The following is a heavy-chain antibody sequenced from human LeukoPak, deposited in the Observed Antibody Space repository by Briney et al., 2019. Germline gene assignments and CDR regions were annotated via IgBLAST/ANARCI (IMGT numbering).Heavy chain of an antibody. V-gene: IGHV4-61*02. D-gene: IGHD3-3*01. CDR2: IYTSGST. CDR3: ATSPVLRFLEWPHGTSYYYMDV. Sequence: SETLSLTCTVSRGSISSGSYYWSWIRQPAGKGLEWIGRIYTSGSTNYNPSLKSRVTISVDTSKNQFSLKLSSVTAADTAVYYCATSPVLRFLEWPHGTSYYYMDVWGKGTTVTVSS. CDR1: RGSISSGSYY. J-gene: IGHJ6*03.